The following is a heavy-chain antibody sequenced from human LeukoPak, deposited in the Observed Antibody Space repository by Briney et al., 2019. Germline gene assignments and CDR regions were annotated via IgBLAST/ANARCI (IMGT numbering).Heavy chain of an antibody. V-gene: IGHV3-30*02. D-gene: IGHD3-22*01. CDR1: GFTFSSYG. CDR2: IRYDGSNK. J-gene: IGHJ2*01. CDR3: AKDYYDSSGYYHAWCFVL. Sequence: GGSLRLSCAASGFTFSSYGMHWVRQAAGKGLEWVAFIRYDGSNKYYADSVKGRFTISRDNSKNTLYLQMNSLRAEDTAVYYCAKDYYDSSGYYHAWCFVLWGGGTLVTVSS.